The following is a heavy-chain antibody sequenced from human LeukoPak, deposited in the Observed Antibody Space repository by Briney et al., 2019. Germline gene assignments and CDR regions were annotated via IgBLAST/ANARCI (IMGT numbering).Heavy chain of an antibody. CDR1: GFTFSSYE. D-gene: IGHD3-10*01. V-gene: IGHV3-48*03. CDR2: ISSSGSII. CDR3: ARDSSGSYLYYYYMDV. J-gene: IGHJ6*03. Sequence: GGSLRLSCAASGFTFSSYEMNWVRQAPGKGLEWVSYISSSGSIIYYADSVKGRFTISRDNAKNSLYLQMNSLRAEDTAVYYCARDSSGSYLYYYYMDVWGKGTTVTISS.